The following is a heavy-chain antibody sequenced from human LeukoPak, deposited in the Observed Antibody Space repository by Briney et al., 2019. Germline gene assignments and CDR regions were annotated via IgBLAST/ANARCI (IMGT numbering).Heavy chain of an antibody. V-gene: IGHV4-34*01. CDR3: ARAMVRGVFDP. Sequence: SETLSLTCAVYGGSFSGYYWSWIRQPPGKGLEWIGEINHSGSTNYNPSLKSRVTISVDTSKNQFSLKLSSVTAADTAVYYCARAMVRGVFDPWGQGTLVTVSS. D-gene: IGHD3-10*01. CDR2: INHSGST. J-gene: IGHJ5*02. CDR1: GGSFSGYY.